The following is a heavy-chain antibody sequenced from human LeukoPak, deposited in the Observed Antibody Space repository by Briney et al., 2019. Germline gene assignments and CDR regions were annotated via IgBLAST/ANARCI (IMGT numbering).Heavy chain of an antibody. CDR2: IDPNSGAT. D-gene: IGHD2/OR15-2a*01. J-gene: IGHJ5*02. CDR1: GYTFAAYY. CDR3: AREGEYSASQSWFDP. V-gene: IGHV1-2*02. Sequence: GASVKVSCKAFGYTFAAYYIHWVRQAPGQGLEWMGWIDPNSGATNYAQEFQGRVTMTRDSSINTAYTELSSLRSDDTAFYYCAREGEYSASQSWFDPWGQGTLVTVSS.